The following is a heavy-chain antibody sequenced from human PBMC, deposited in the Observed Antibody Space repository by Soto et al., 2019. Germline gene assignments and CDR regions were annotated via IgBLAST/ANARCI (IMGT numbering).Heavy chain of an antibody. J-gene: IGHJ4*02. Sequence: SETLSLTCTVSGGSVSSGSYYWSWIRQPPGKGLEWIGYIYYSGSTNYNPSLKSRVTISVDTSKNQFSLKLSSVTAADTAVYYCARVLGGSSSWYPRQFDYWGQGTLVTVSS. D-gene: IGHD6-13*01. CDR2: IYYSGST. CDR1: GGSVSSGSYY. V-gene: IGHV4-61*01. CDR3: ARVLGGSSSWYPRQFDY.